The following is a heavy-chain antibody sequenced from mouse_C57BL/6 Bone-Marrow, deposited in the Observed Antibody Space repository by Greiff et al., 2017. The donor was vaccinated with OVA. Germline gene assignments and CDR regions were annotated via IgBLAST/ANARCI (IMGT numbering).Heavy chain of an antibody. D-gene: IGHD2-3*01. V-gene: IGHV1-61*01. Sequence: QVQLQQPGAELVRPGSSVKLSCKASGYTFTSYWMDWVKQRPGQGLEWIGNIYPSDSETHYNQKFKDKATLTVDKSSSTAYMQLSSLTAEDSAVYYCASGLLFDYWGQGTTLTVSS. CDR1: GYTFTSYW. CDR3: ASGLLFDY. CDR2: IYPSDSET. J-gene: IGHJ2*01.